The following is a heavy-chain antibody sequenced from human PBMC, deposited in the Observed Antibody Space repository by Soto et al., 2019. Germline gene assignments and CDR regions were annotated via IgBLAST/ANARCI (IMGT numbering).Heavy chain of an antibody. V-gene: IGHV4-4*07. D-gene: IGHD1-26*01. J-gene: IGHJ4*02. CDR1: GGSITGYH. Sequence: SETLSLTCTVSGGSITGYHWSWIRQPAGEGLEWIGRIYSSGSTKYNPSLKSRVTMSVDTSKNQFSLNLISVTAADTAVYYCARSGGSFNLDFWGLGTLVTVSS. CDR3: ARSGGSFNLDF. CDR2: IYSSGST.